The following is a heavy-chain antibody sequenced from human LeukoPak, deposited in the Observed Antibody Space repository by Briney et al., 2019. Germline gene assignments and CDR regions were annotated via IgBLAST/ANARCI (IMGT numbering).Heavy chain of an antibody. V-gene: IGHV1-2*02. D-gene: IGHD6-6*01. J-gene: IGHJ4*02. CDR2: INPNSGGT. CDR3: ARPALKYSSSSGGYY. CDR1: GYTFTGYY. Sequence: ASVKVSCKASGYTFTGYYMHWVRQAPGQGLAWMGWINPNSGGTNYAQKFQGRVTMTRDTSISTAYMELSRLRSDDTAVYYCARPALKYSSSSGGYYWGQGTLVTVSS.